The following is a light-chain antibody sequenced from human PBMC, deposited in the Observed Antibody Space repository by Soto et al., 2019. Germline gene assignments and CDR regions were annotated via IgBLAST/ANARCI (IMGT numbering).Light chain of an antibody. CDR3: QQYETFSGT. CDR1: QSVSGW. J-gene: IGKJ1*01. CDR2: DAS. V-gene: IGKV1-5*01. Sequence: LPMTQSHSPLSASVGDPVTVTCRTSQSVSGWLAWYQQKPGEAPKLLIYDASALPRVVPSRFSGSGSGTKFTLTIASLQPDDFATYYCQQYETFSGTFGPGTNADIK.